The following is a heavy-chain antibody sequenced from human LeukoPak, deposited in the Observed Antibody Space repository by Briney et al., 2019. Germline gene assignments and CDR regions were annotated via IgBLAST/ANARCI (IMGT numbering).Heavy chain of an antibody. D-gene: IGHD3-22*01. CDR2: ISSSSSYI. CDR1: GFTFSSYS. V-gene: IGHV3-21*01. Sequence: GGSLRLSCAASGFTFSSYSMNWVRQAPGKWLEWVSSISSSSSYIYYADSVKGRFTISRDNAKNSLYLQMNSLRAEDTAVYYCARGDSMGAFDIWGQGTMVTVSS. CDR3: ARGDSMGAFDI. J-gene: IGHJ3*02.